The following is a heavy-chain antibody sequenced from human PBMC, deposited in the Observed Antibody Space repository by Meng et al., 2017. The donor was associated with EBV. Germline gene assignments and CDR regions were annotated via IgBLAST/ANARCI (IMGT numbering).Heavy chain of an antibody. J-gene: IGHJ4*02. CDR3: AIESGWGFTPDY. CDR2: LIPMSASP. V-gene: IGHV1-69*01. Sequence: VEGQKSGTELKKPGSSVRVSCSTSEGSFRSEAWSWRRQAPGQGLSGMRGLIPMSASPHYAQKCQDRVTIIADESTSTQSMELNNLGFADTAMYYGAIESGWGFTPDYWGQGTLVTVFS. CDR1: EGSFRSEA. D-gene: IGHD3-10*01.